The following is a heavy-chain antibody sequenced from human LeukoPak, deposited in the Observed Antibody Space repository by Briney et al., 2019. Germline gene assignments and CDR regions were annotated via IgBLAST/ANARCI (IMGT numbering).Heavy chain of an antibody. CDR2: IYYSGST. V-gene: IGHV4-59*07. CDR3: ANVFEVEATEGDH. Sequence: PSDTVSLTCTVSGRSLTIYYWSRVRQPRGKGLECVGSIYYSGSTNYNPSLKSRVTMSVDTSRNQFSLRLTSVTAADTAVYYCANVFEVEATEGDHWGLGALVTVSS. J-gene: IGHJ4*02. CDR1: GRSLTIYY. D-gene: IGHD3-3*01.